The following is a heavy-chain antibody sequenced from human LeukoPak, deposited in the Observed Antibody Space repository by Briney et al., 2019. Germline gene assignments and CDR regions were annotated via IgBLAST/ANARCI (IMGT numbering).Heavy chain of an antibody. CDR3: ARSGNGYNFPFDF. J-gene: IGHJ4*02. CDR2: LNSNTGNT. D-gene: IGHD5-24*01. CDR1: GYTFTSYD. Sequence: GASVKVSCKASGYTFTSYDINWVRQATGQGLEWMGWLNSNTGNTDYAQKFQGRVTMTRNTSISTAYMELSSLRSEDTAVYYCARSGNGYNFPFDFWGQGTLVTVSS. V-gene: IGHV1-8*01.